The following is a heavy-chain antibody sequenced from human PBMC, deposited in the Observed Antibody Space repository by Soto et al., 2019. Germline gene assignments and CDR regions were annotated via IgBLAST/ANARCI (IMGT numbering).Heavy chain of an antibody. CDR1: GFTFSSYW. CDR2: VRQDGSQK. J-gene: IGHJ4*02. CDR3: VRDGSSGWHFNS. V-gene: IGHV3-7*03. Sequence: VGSLRLSCEASGFTFSSYWMSWVRQAPGKGLEWVANVRQDGSQKFLVDSVKGRFTISRDNAKNSMYLQMNSLRAEDTAVCYFVRDGSSGWHFNSWGQGTQVTV. D-gene: IGHD6-19*01.